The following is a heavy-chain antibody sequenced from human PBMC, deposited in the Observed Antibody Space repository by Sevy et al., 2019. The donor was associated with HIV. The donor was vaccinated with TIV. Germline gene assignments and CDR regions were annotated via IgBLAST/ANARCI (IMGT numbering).Heavy chain of an antibody. D-gene: IGHD3-10*01. CDR2: ISYDGSKK. Sequence: GGSLRLSCAASGYTFSSFGMHWVRQAPGKGLEWVAVISYDGSKKSYADSVKGRFTISRDNSKNMLYLQMNSLRAEDTAVYHCARGGLEELLIPPNDYWGQGTLVTVSS. CDR1: GYTFSSFG. CDR3: ARGGLEELLIPPNDY. J-gene: IGHJ4*02. V-gene: IGHV3-30*03.